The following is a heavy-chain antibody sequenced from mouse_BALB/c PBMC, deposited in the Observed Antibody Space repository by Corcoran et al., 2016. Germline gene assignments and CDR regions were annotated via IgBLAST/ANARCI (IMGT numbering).Heavy chain of an antibody. CDR1: GYTFTEYT. Sequence: VQLQQSGAELVKPGASVKLSCKASGYTFTEYTIHWVKQRSGQGLEWIGWFYPGSGSIKYNEKFKDKATLTADKSSSTVYMELSRLTSEDSAVYFCARHAPPMITKGTYAMDYWGQGTSVTVSS. J-gene: IGHJ4*01. V-gene: IGHV1-62-2*01. D-gene: IGHD2-4*01. CDR2: FYPGSGSI. CDR3: ARHAPPMITKGTYAMDY.